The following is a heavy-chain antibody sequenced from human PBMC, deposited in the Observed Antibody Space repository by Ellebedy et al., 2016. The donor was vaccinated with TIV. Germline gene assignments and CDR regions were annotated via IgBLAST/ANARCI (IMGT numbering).Heavy chain of an antibody. CDR1: GFTFSSYS. Sequence: GESLKIYCAASGFTFSSYSMDWVRQAPGKGLEWVSYISSSSSTIYYADSVKGRFTISRDNAKNSLYLQMNSLRAEDTAVYYCARAARILIVVVPAAPHFDYWGQGTLVTVSS. V-gene: IGHV3-48*01. D-gene: IGHD2-2*01. CDR3: ARAARILIVVVPAAPHFDY. J-gene: IGHJ4*02. CDR2: ISSSSSTI.